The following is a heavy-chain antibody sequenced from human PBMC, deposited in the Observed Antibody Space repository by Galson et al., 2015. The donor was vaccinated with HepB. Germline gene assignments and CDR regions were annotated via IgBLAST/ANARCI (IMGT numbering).Heavy chain of an antibody. CDR1: GFTFSSYA. D-gene: IGHD6-13*01. Sequence: SLRLSCAASGFTFSSYAMHWVRQAPGKGLEWVAVISYDGSNKYYADSVKGRFTISRDNSKNTLYLQMNSLRAEDTAVYYCARDRQYSSSPPLDYWGQGTLVTVSS. CDR3: ARDRQYSSSPPLDY. CDR2: ISYDGSNK. J-gene: IGHJ4*02. V-gene: IGHV3-30*04.